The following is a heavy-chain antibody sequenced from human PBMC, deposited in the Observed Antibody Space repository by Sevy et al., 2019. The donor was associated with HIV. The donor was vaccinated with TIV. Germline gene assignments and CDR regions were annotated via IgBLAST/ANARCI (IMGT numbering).Heavy chain of an antibody. CDR1: GFTFSTYP. D-gene: IGHD5-12*01. CDR2: ISYDGSSK. Sequence: SLRLSCAGSGFTFSTYPMHWVRQSPGKGLECVTVISYDGSSKYYADSVKGRFTISRDNSKNTVFLQMDSLRVDDTAVYYCARDSGYTINYSPGATWSQGALVTVSS. CDR3: ARDSGYTINYSPGAT. V-gene: IGHV3-30-3*01. J-gene: IGHJ5*02.